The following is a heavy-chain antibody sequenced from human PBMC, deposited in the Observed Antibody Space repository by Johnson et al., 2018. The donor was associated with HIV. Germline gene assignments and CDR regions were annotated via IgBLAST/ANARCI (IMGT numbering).Heavy chain of an antibody. V-gene: IGHV3-30*04. CDR3: ARGDGVTGAFDM. D-gene: IGHD4-11*01. Sequence: QVQLVESGGGVVQPGRSLRLSCAASGFTFSSYAMHWVRQAPGKGLEWVAVISYDGSNKYYADSVKGRFTISRDNAKNSLYLHMNSLRAEDTAVDYCARGDGVTGAFDMWGQGTVVTVSS. CDR1: GFTFSSYA. J-gene: IGHJ3*02. CDR2: ISYDGSNK.